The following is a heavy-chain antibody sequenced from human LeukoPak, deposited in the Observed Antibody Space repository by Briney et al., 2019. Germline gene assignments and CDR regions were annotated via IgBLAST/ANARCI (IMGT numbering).Heavy chain of an antibody. Sequence: SLRLSCAASGFTFDDYAMHWVRQAPGKGLEWVSGISWNSGSIGYADSVKGRFTISRDNSRNTLYLQMNILRAEDTAVYYCARDQVPGQYWGQGTLVTVSS. J-gene: IGHJ4*02. CDR2: ISWNSGSI. CDR1: GFTFDDYA. CDR3: ARDQVPGQY. V-gene: IGHV3-9*01.